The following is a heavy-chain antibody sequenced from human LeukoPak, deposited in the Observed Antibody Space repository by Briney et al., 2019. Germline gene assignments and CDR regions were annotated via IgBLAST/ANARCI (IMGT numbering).Heavy chain of an antibody. CDR3: ASRRGSNRPFDY. D-gene: IGHD1-26*01. V-gene: IGHV3-20*04. Sequence: PGGSLRLSCAASGFTFYDYVISWGPQGPRKGLEWGSGINWKGGSTDYADSVKGRFTISSDNAKNSMYLQMNSLTAEDSAVYYCASRRGSNRPFDYWGQGTLVTVSS. CDR1: GFTFYDYV. J-gene: IGHJ4*02. CDR2: INWKGGST.